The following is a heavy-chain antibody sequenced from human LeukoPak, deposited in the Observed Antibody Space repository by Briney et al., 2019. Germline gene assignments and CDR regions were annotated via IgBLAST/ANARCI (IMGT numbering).Heavy chain of an antibody. J-gene: IGHJ5*02. D-gene: IGHD2-15*01. CDR2: ISGSGGST. CDR3: AKDLYEGQSVVAAVNNWFDP. CDR1: GFTFSSYA. Sequence: HPGGSLRLSCAASGFTFSSYAMSWVRQAPGKGLEWVSAISGSGGSTYYADSVKGRFTISRDNSKNTLYLQMNSLRAEDTAVYYCAKDLYEGQSVVAAVNNWFDPWGQGTLVTVSS. V-gene: IGHV3-23*01.